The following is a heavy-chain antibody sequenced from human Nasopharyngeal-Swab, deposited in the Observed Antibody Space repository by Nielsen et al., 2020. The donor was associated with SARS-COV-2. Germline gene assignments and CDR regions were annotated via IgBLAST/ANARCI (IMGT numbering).Heavy chain of an antibody. V-gene: IGHV4-59*08. CDR2: FYHPGSN. CDR3: ARGGRSMGADPFDV. CDR1: GGSISTYY. D-gene: IGHD1-26*01. Sequence: SETLSLTCSISGGSISTYYWSWIRQSPRKGLEWIGHFYHPGSNSYNPYLKSRVTLSADTSQNQISLKLTSVTAADTAVYYCARGGRSMGADPFDVWGQGTKVVISS. J-gene: IGHJ3*01.